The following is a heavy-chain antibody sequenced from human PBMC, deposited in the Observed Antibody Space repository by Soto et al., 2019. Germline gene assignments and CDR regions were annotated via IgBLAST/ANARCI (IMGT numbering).Heavy chain of an antibody. Sequence: ASVKVSCKVSGYSPTELSIHWVRQAPEKGLEWMGSFDPEDGQTINKQKFQDRVTMTRDTSSDTGYMELSNLRSEDTAIYYCATSLELPLGVDIWGQGTTVTVSS. D-gene: IGHD1-7*01. V-gene: IGHV1-24*01. J-gene: IGHJ6*02. CDR1: GYSPTELS. CDR3: ATSLELPLGVDI. CDR2: FDPEDGQT.